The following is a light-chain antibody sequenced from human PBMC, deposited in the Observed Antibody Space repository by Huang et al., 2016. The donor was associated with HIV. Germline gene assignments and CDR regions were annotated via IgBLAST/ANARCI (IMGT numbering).Light chain of an antibody. CDR3: QQYNNWPLT. Sequence: IVMTQSPATLSVSPGERATLSRRASQSVSSNLAWYQQKPGQAPRLLIYGASTRATGIPARFSGSGSGTEFTLTISSLQSEDFAVYYCQQYNNWPLTFGGGTNVEIK. J-gene: IGKJ4*01. V-gene: IGKV3-15*01. CDR2: GAS. CDR1: QSVSSN.